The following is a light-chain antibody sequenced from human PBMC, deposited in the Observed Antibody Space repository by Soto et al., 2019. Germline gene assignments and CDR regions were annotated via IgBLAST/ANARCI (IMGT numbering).Light chain of an antibody. CDR3: CSYAGSYTYVV. Sequence: QSVLTQPRSVSGSHGQSVTISCTGTSSDVGGYNYVSWYQQHTGKAPKLMIYDVSKRPAGVPDRFSGSKSGNAASRTISGLQAEDEADDYCCSYAGSYTYVVFGGGTKVTVL. CDR1: SSDVGGYNY. J-gene: IGLJ2*01. CDR2: DVS. V-gene: IGLV2-11*01.